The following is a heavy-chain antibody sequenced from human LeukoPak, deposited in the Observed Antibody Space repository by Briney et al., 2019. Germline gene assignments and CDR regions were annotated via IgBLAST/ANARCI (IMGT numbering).Heavy chain of an antibody. V-gene: IGHV3-7*03. CDR2: IVQDGSQK. CDR1: GFTFSSHW. Sequence: GGSLRLSCAASGFTFSSHWMSWVRQAPGKGLGWVANIVQDGSQKYYVDSVKGRFTISRDNGKNPLYLQMNSLRAEDTAVYYCARNEKWGRDYWGQGTLVTVSS. J-gene: IGHJ4*02. CDR3: ARNEKWGRDY. D-gene: IGHD1-26*01.